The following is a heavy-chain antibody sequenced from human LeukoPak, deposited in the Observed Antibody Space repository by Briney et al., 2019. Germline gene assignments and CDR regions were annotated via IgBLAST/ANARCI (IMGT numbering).Heavy chain of an antibody. Sequence: PGGSLRLSCAASGFTFSSYGMHWVRQAPGKGLEWVAFIRYDGSNKYYADSVKGRFTISRDSSKNTLYLQMNSLRAEDTAVYYCAKGVYGDYVRYFQHWGQGTLVTASS. J-gene: IGHJ1*01. V-gene: IGHV3-30*02. CDR2: IRYDGSNK. CDR1: GFTFSSYG. D-gene: IGHD4-17*01. CDR3: AKGVYGDYVRYFQH.